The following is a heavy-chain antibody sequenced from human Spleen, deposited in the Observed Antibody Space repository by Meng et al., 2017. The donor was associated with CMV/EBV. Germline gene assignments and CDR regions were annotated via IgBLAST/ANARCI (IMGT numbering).Heavy chain of an antibody. CDR1: GYTFTGHY. D-gene: IGHD1-26*01. J-gene: IGHJ4*02. CDR3: ARDTSGGFFLFDY. Sequence: ASVKVSCKPSGYTFTGHYLYWVRQAPVQGLEWMGWINPNSGGTNYAQKFQGRLTMTRDASFSTVYMELNRLTSDDTAMYYCARDTSGGFFLFDYWGQGTLVTVSS. CDR2: INPNSGGT. V-gene: IGHV1-2*02.